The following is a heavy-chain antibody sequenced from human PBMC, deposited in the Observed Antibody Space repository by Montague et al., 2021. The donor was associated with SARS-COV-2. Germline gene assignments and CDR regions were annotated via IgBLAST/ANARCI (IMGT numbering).Heavy chain of an antibody. D-gene: IGHD3-9*01. CDR1: GGSISSGSYY. Sequence: TLSLTCTVSGGSISSGSYYWNWIRQPARKGLEWIGRIYTSGSTNYXPSLKSRVTISVDMSKNQFSLKLSSVTAADTAVYYCARESLHLTGYYNDYFDYWGQGTLVTVSS. J-gene: IGHJ4*02. V-gene: IGHV4-61*02. CDR2: IYTSGST. CDR3: ARESLHLTGYYNDYFDY.